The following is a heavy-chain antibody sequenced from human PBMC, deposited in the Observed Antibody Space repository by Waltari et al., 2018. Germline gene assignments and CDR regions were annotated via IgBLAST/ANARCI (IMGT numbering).Heavy chain of an antibody. J-gene: IGHJ4*02. CDR1: GLTFNSYA. CDR3: ASDPSIGSNLYRYFDF. V-gene: IGHV3-48*01. CDR2: ISSSSGAI. D-gene: IGHD2-8*01. Sequence: EVQLVESGGGLVQPGGSLRLSCAASGLTFNSYAMNWVRQAPGKGLGWVSYISSSSGAIYYADSVKGRFTISRDNAKNSLYLQMNSLRADDTAVYYCASDPSIGSNLYRYFDFWGQGTLVTVSS.